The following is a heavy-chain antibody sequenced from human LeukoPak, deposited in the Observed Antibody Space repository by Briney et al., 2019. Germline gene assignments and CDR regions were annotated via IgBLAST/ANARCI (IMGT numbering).Heavy chain of an antibody. D-gene: IGHD3-9*01. V-gene: IGHV3-7*01. CDR1: GFTFSSYW. Sequence: GGSLRLSCAASGFTFSSYWMSWVRQAPGKGLEWVANIKQDGSEKYYVDSVKGRFTISRDNAKNSLYLQMNSLRAEDTAVYYCARARVLRYFDWLLDWGQGTLVTLSS. CDR3: ARARVLRYFDWLLD. CDR2: IKQDGSEK. J-gene: IGHJ4*02.